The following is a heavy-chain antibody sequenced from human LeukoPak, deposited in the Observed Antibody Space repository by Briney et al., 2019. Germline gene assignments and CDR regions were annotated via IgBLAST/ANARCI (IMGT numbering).Heavy chain of an antibody. CDR3: AKKRDAFDI. Sequence: PGGSLRLSCVASGFTFSNFAMGWVRQAPGKRPEWVSSLTDSGGTTYYVDSVKGRFVISRDNSKNTLYLHMNSLRAEDTAVYYCAKKRDAFDIWGQGTVVAVSS. V-gene: IGHV3-23*01. CDR1: GFTFSNFA. D-gene: IGHD5-24*01. CDR2: LTDSGGTT. J-gene: IGHJ3*02.